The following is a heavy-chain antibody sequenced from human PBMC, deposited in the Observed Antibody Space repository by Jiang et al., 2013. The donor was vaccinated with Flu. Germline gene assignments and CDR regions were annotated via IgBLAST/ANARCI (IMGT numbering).Heavy chain of an antibody. CDR3: ASGEAAAGTVDYFDY. J-gene: IGHJ4*02. CDR1: GYSISSGYY. CDR2: IYHSGST. Sequence: SLTCAVSGYSISSGYYWGWIRQPPGKGLEWIGNIYHSGSTYYNPSLKSRVTISVDASKNQFSLKLSSVTAADTAVYYCASGEAAAGTVDYFDYWGQGTLVTVSS. V-gene: IGHV4-38-2*01. D-gene: IGHD6-13*01.